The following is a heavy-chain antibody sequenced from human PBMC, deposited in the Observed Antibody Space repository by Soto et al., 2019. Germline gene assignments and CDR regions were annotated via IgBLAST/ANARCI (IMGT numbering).Heavy chain of an antibody. Sequence: QVQLVQSGAEVKQPGASVKVSCKASGYTFTNYYMHWVRQAPGQGLEWMGMINPTDATTTYAQKFRGRVTRTRDTSTSTVYMELSSLSSEDTAVYYSARGYSSGWYYAFDIWGQGTMVTVSS. J-gene: IGHJ3*02. CDR1: GYTFTNYY. CDR3: ARGYSSGWYYAFDI. V-gene: IGHV1-46*01. D-gene: IGHD6-19*01. CDR2: INPTDATT.